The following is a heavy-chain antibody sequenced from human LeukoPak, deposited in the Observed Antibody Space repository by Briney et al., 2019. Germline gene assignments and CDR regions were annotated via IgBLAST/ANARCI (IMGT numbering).Heavy chain of an antibody. CDR2: INPSGGST. J-gene: IGHJ4*02. CDR3: ARAGIAAAAFDY. Sequence: ASVKVSCKASGYTFTSYYMHWVRQAPEQGLEWMGIINPSGGSTSYAQKFQGRVTMTRDTSTSTVYMELGSLRSEDTAVYYCARAGIAAAAFDYWGQGTLVTVSS. D-gene: IGHD6-13*01. CDR1: GYTFTSYY. V-gene: IGHV1-46*01.